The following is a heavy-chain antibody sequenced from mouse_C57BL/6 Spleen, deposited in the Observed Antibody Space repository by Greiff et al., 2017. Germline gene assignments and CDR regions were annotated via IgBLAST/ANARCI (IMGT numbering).Heavy chain of an antibody. V-gene: IGHV1-61*01. CDR2: IYPSDSET. J-gene: IGHJ1*03. CDR1: GYTFTSYW. Sequence: VQLQQPGAELVRPGSSVKLSCKASGYTFTSYWMDWVKQRPGQGLEWIGNIYPSDSETHYNQKFKDKATLTVDKSSSTAYMQLSSLTSEDSAVYCCARREFRYFDVWGTGTTVTVSS. CDR3: ARREFRYFDV.